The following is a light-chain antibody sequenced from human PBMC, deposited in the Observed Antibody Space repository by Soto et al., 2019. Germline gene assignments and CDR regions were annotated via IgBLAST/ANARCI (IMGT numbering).Light chain of an antibody. CDR3: QQYGSSHSIT. V-gene: IGKV3-20*01. J-gene: IGKJ5*01. CDR1: QSVSSSY. CDR2: GAS. Sequence: EIVLTQSPGTLSLSPGERATLSCRASQSVSSSYLAWHQQKPGQAPRLLIYGASSRATGIPDRFSGSGSGTDFTLTISRLEPEDFAVYYCQQYGSSHSITFGQGTRLEI.